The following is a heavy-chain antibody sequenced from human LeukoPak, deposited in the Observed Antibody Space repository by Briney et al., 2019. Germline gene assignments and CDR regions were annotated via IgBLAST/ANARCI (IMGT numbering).Heavy chain of an antibody. J-gene: IGHJ4*02. CDR2: FDPEDGET. CDR1: GHTLTELS. D-gene: IGHD6-19*01. V-gene: IGHV1-24*01. CDR3: ATVSIIAVAGTPFDY. Sequence: VASVKVSCKVSGHTLTELSMHWVRQAPGKGLEWMGGFDPEDGETIYAQKFQGRVTMTEDTSTDTAYMELSSLRSEDTAVYYCATVSIIAVAGTPFDYWGRGTLVTVSS.